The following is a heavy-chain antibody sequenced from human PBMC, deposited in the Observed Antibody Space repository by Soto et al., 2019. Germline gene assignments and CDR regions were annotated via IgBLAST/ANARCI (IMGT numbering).Heavy chain of an antibody. CDR1: GYTFTSYD. CDR2: MNPNSGNT. Sequence: QVQLVQSGAEVKKPGASVKVSCKASGYTFTSYDINWVRQATGQGLEWMGWMNPNSGNTGYAQKFQGRVTMTRNTCISTAYMELSSLRSEDTAVYYCARGVLTGYYISNWFDPWGQGTLVTVSS. V-gene: IGHV1-8*01. J-gene: IGHJ5*02. D-gene: IGHD3-9*01. CDR3: ARGVLTGYYISNWFDP.